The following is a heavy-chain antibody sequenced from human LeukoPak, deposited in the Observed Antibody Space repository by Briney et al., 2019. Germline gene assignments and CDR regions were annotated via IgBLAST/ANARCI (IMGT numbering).Heavy chain of an antibody. CDR1: GYFFTGFW. CDR2: IYPYDSET. V-gene: IGHV5-51*01. CDR3: ARHIGYSAWNPDY. J-gene: IGHJ4*02. Sequence: KGGASLQISCESSGYFFTGFWIGWVRQLRGKRLEWMGIIYPYDSETRYSPSFQGQVTISADKSISTAYLQWSSLKASDTAMYYCARHIGYSAWNPDYWGQGTLVTVSS. D-gene: IGHD5-18*01.